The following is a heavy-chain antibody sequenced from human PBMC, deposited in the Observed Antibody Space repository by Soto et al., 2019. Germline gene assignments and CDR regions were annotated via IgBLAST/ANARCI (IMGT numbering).Heavy chain of an antibody. CDR3: ARDRSRATVTPLDFDY. CDR2: ISAYNGNT. Sequence: ASVKVSCKASGYTFTSYGISWVRQAPGQGLEWMGWISAYNGNTNYAQKLQGRATMTTDTSTSTAYMELTSLRSDDTAVYYCARDRSRATVTPLDFDYWGQGTLVTVSS. CDR1: GYTFTSYG. V-gene: IGHV1-18*01. D-gene: IGHD4-4*01. J-gene: IGHJ4*02.